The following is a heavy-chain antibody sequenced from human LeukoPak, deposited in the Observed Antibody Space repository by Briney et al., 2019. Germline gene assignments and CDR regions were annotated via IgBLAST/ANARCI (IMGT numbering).Heavy chain of an antibody. D-gene: IGHD4-17*01. J-gene: IGHJ4*02. V-gene: IGHV3-53*04. CDR1: GFTVSSNY. CDR2: IYSGGST. Sequence: PGGSLRLSCAASGFTVSSNYMSWVRQAPGKGLEWVSVIYSGGSTYYADSVKGRFTISRHSSRNTLYLQMNSLRAEDTAVYYCAREGDYGDYGLGYWGQGTLVTVSS. CDR3: AREGDYGDYGLGY.